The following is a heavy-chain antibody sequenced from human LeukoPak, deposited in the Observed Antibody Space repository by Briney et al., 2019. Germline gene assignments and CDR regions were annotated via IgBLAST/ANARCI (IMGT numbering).Heavy chain of an antibody. Sequence: SETLSLTCTVSGGSISSYYWSWIRQPPGKGLEWIGYIYYSGSTNYNPSLKSRVTISVDTSKNQFSLKLSSVTAADTAVYYCAREVGDGSDYWGQGTLVTASS. J-gene: IGHJ4*02. CDR1: GGSISSYY. D-gene: IGHD5-24*01. CDR2: IYYSGST. CDR3: AREVGDGSDY. V-gene: IGHV4-59*01.